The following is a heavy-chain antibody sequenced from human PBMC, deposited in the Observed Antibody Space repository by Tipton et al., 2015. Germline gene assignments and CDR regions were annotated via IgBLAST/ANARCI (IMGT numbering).Heavy chain of an antibody. V-gene: IGHV4-59*08. CDR1: GGSMSDYY. J-gene: IGHJ4*02. CDR3: ARSRYTVTPDS. D-gene: IGHD4-17*01. Sequence: TLSLTCTVSGGSMSDYYWNWIRQSPGKGLEWIGYIRNSKYTFYNPSLESRVIISVDTSKNQFSLTVTSVTAADTAVYYCARSRYTVTPDSWGQGTLVTVSS. CDR2: IRNSKYT.